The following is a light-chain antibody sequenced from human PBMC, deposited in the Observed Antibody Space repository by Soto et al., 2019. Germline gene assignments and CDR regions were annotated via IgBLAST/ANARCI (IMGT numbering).Light chain of an antibody. J-gene: IGKJ1*01. Sequence: DVQMTQSPSTLSASFGDRVTITCRASQTIMSWLSWYQQLPGKAPKLLIYDAYTLETGVPSRFSGSGSWTEFTLTISSLQPDDFATYYCQQYNSYWTFGQGTKVDIK. CDR2: DAY. CDR1: QTIMSW. CDR3: QQYNSYWT. V-gene: IGKV1-5*01.